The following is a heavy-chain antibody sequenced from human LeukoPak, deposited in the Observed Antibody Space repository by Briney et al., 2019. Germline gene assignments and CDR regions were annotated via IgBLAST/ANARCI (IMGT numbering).Heavy chain of an antibody. CDR1: GGTFTRYS. CDR2: IIPLLDRA. CDR3: ARDLSTYCSGDSCYYRAFDP. D-gene: IGHD2-21*02. Sequence: SVKVSCKASGGTFTRYSISWVRQAPGQGLEWMGRIIPLLDRAKYAQKFQGRVTLTADKFTSTAYMELNSLRSEDTAVYFCARDLSTYCSGDSCYYRAFDPWGQGTLVTVSS. J-gene: IGHJ5*02. V-gene: IGHV1-69*08.